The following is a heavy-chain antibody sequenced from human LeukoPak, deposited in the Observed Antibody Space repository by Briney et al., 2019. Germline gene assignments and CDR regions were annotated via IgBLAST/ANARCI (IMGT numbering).Heavy chain of an antibody. D-gene: IGHD4-17*01. CDR3: GTVTRHYYYYYGMDV. V-gene: IGHV1-2*06. J-gene: IGHJ6*02. Sequence: ASVKVSCKASGYTFTGYYMHWVRQAPGQGLEWMGRINPNSGGTNYAQKFQGRVTMTRDTSISIAYMELSRLRSDDTAVYYCGTVTRHYYYYYGMDVWGQGTTVTVS. CDR2: INPNSGGT. CDR1: GYTFTGYY.